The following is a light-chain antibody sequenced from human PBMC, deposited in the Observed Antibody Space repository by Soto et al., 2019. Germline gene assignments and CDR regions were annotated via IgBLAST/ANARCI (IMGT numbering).Light chain of an antibody. CDR1: SSDVGGYNY. Sequence: QSVLAQPASVSGSPGQCITIPCTGTSSDVGGYNYVSWYQQHPGKAPERMIYEVSNRPSGVSNRFSGSKSGNTASLTISGLQAEDEADYYCSSYTSSSTLVFGGGT. CDR2: EVS. V-gene: IGLV2-14*01. J-gene: IGLJ2*01. CDR3: SSYTSSSTLV.